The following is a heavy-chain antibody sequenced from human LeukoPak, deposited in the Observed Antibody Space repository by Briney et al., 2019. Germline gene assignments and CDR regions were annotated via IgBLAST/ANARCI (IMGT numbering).Heavy chain of an antibody. CDR3: ARDYGDYGEYFQH. D-gene: IGHD4-17*01. V-gene: IGHV4-39*07. Sequence: SETPSLTCTVSGGSISSSSYYWGWIRQPPGKGLEWIGSIYYSGSTYYNPSLKSRVTISVDTSKNQFSLKLSSVTAADTAVYYCARDYGDYGEYFQHWGQGTLVTVSS. CDR1: GGSISSSSYY. CDR2: IYYSGST. J-gene: IGHJ1*01.